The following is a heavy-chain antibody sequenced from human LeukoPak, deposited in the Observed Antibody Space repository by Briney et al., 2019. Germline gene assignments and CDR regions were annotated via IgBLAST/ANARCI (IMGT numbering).Heavy chain of an antibody. CDR2: INSDGSST. V-gene: IGHV3-74*01. CDR3: TRPKVVRASSNRFDP. Sequence: GGALRLSCAASGFNFGSYWMHGVRQAPGKGLVWVSRINSDGSSTTYADSVKGRFTISSDNAKNTLYLQMYSLRVEHTAVYSCTRPKVVRASSNRFDPWGQGTLVTVSS. D-gene: IGHD6-19*01. J-gene: IGHJ5*02. CDR1: GFNFGSYW.